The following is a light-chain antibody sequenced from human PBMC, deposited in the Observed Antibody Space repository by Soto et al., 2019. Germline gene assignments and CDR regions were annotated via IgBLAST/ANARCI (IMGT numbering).Light chain of an antibody. Sequence: EIVLTQSPGTLSLSPGERATLSCRASQSVSSSYLAWYQQKPGQAPRLLIYGASSRATGLPDRFSGSGSGTDFTLTISRLRSARFAVYHSPQYGSSPPYTFGQGTKLEIK. CDR2: GAS. J-gene: IGKJ2*01. V-gene: IGKV3-20*01. CDR1: QSVSSSY. CDR3: PQYGSSPPYT.